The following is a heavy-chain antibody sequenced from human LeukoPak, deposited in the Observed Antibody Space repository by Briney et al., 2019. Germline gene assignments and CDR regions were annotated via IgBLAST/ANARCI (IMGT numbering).Heavy chain of an antibody. CDR1: GFTFSDYH. CDR3: ARSQAGPHDY. CDR2: ISSSTFFT. Sequence: GGSLRLSCTASGFTFSDYHMAWIRQAPGKGLEWISDISSSTFFTNHADSVKGRFTISRDNAKNSLYLQMNSLRAEDTAVYYCARSQAGPHDYWGQGTLVTVSS. J-gene: IGHJ4*02. V-gene: IGHV3-11*06. D-gene: IGHD6-19*01.